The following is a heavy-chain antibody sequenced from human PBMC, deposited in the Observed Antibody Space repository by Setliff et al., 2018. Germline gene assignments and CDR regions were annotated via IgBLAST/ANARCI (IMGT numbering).Heavy chain of an antibody. D-gene: IGHD2-2*01. CDR2: INAGNGNT. J-gene: IGHJ6*03. CDR1: GYAFTGYY. CDR3: ATSATPYYYYYYMDV. Sequence: GASVKVSCKASGYAFTGYYIHWVRQATGQVLEWMVWINAGNGNTKYSQKFQGRVTITSDTSAGTAYMELSSLTSEDTAVYYCATSATPYYYYYYMDVWGKGTTVTVS. V-gene: IGHV1-3*01.